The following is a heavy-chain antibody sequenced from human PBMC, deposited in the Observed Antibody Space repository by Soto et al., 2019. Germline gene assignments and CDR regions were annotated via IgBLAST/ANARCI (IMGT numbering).Heavy chain of an antibody. V-gene: IGHV4-39*01. D-gene: IGHD5-12*01. CDR3: ARQATYSGYESYFDY. Sequence: SETLSLTCTVSGGSISSSSYYWGWIRQPPGKGLEWIGSIYYSGSTYYNPSLKSRVTISVDTSKNQFSLKLSSVTAADTAVYYCARQATYSGYESYFDYWGQGTLVTVSS. J-gene: IGHJ4*02. CDR1: GGSISSSSYY. CDR2: IYYSGST.